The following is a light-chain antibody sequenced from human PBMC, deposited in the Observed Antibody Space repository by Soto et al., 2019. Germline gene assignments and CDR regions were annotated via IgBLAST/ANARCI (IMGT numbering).Light chain of an antibody. CDR3: QQYGSSSLT. CDR2: DAS. J-gene: IGKJ5*01. Sequence: EIVLTQSPATLSLSPGERATLSCGASQSVSSSHLAWYQQKPGLAPRLLIYDASSRATGIPDRFSGSGSGTDFTLTISRLEPEDFAVYYCQQYGSSSLTFGQGTRLEIK. V-gene: IGKV3D-20*01. CDR1: QSVSSSH.